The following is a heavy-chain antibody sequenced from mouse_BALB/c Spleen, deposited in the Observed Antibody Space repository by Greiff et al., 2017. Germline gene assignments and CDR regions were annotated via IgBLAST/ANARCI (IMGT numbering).Heavy chain of an antibody. CDR3: ARRATTATPWFAY. J-gene: IGHJ3*01. CDR2: IDPYNGGT. Sequence: VQLQQSGPELVKPGASVKVSCKASGYAFTSYNMYWVKQSHGKSLEWIGYIDPYNGGTSYNQKFKGKATLTVDKSSSTAYMHLNSLTSEDSAVYYCARRATTATPWFAYWGQGTLVTVSA. CDR1: GYAFTSYN. D-gene: IGHD1-2*01. V-gene: IGHV1S135*01.